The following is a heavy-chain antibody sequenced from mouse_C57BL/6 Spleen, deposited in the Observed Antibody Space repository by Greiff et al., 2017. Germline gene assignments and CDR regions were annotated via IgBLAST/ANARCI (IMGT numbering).Heavy chain of an antibody. V-gene: IGHV6-3*01. CDR2: IRLKSDNYAT. Sequence: EVMLVESGGGLVQPGGSMKLSCVASGFTFSNYWMNWVRQSPEKGLEWVAQIRLKSDNYATHYAESVKGRFTISRYDSKSSVYLQMNNLRDEDTGIYYCTGGRFAYWGQGTLVTVSA. CDR1: GFTFSNYW. CDR3: TGGRFAY. J-gene: IGHJ3*01.